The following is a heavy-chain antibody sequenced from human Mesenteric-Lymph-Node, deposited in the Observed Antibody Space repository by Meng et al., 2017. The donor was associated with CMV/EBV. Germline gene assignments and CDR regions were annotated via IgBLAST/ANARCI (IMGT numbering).Heavy chain of an antibody. J-gene: IGHJ4*02. Sequence: ASGFTLSDNYMDWVRQAPGKGLEWVGRSKNKANSYTTEYATSVEGRFTISRDDSKNSLYLQMNSLKSEDTAVYYCARNGYGDYYFDYWGQGTLVTVSS. CDR3: ARNGYGDYYFDY. CDR2: SKNKANSYTT. D-gene: IGHD4-17*01. CDR1: GFTLSDNY. V-gene: IGHV3-72*01.